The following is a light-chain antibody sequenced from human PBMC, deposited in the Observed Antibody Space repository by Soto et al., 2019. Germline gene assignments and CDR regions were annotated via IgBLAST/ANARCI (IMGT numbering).Light chain of an antibody. CDR3: NSFTSTSTPFV. CDR1: SSDVGAYTY. J-gene: IGLJ1*01. Sequence: QSVLTQPASVSGSPGQSITISCTGTSSDVGAYTYVSWYQQHPGKAPKLMIYEVSHRPSGVSDRFSGSKSGNTASLTISGLQAEDEADYYCNSFTSTSTPFVFGTGTKVTVL. V-gene: IGLV2-14*01. CDR2: EVS.